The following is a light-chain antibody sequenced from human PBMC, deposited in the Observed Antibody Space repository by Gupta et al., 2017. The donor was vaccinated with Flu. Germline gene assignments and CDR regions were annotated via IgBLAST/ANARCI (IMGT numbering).Light chain of an antibody. V-gene: IGLV2-8*01. J-gene: IGLJ1*01. CDR1: NSDVGGYNY. CDR3: GSFADGRYV. CDR2: EVS. Sequence: QSGTISGTGSNSDVGGYNYVSWYRHHPGRGPHLIVYEVSRRPSGVPDRFSGSKSGNTASLTVFGLEAEDEADYYCGSFADGRYVFGSGTKVTVL.